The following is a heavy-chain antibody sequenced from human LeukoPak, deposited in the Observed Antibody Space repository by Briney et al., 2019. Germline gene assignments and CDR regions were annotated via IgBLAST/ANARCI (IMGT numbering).Heavy chain of an antibody. Sequence: GGSLRLSCAVSGLTFSDYAMSSIRHAPGRGLEWVSSISGGGHSIDYKDTVKGRFTISADNSRNTLFLEMHSLRAEDTGLYYCAKVTTRDHCDRVSCRDYWGRGNQVTVSS. J-gene: IGHJ4*02. CDR3: AKVTTRDHCDRVSCRDY. CDR1: GLTFSDYA. CDR2: ISGGGHSI. V-gene: IGHV3-23*01. D-gene: IGHD2-2*01.